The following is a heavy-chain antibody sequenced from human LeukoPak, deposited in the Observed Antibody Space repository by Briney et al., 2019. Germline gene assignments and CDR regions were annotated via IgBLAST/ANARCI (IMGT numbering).Heavy chain of an antibody. D-gene: IGHD1-26*01. CDR3: ARHGYTASYFSLDY. J-gene: IGHJ4*02. CDR1: ADSINSYY. V-gene: IGHV4-4*07. CDR2: IYTTGRA. Sequence: SETLSLTCAVSADSINSYYWGWVRQPAGRGLEWIGRIYTTGRADYDPSLQSRVTMSVDTSQKQFSLNLRSMTAADTAFYFCARHGYTASYFSLDYWSQGTLVTVSS.